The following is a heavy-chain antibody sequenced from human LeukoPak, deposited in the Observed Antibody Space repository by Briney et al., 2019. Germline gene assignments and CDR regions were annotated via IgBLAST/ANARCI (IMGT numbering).Heavy chain of an antibody. CDR1: GGSITAYY. CDR2: INHSRGT. V-gene: IGHV4-34*01. Sequence: SETLSLTCSDYGGSITAYYWSWIRQPPGKGLEWIGEINHSRGTKYNPSLESRVTILLDASKNEFSLNLNSVTAADTAVYYCAREDYYFDSWGQETLVTVSS. J-gene: IGHJ4*02. CDR3: AREDYYFDS.